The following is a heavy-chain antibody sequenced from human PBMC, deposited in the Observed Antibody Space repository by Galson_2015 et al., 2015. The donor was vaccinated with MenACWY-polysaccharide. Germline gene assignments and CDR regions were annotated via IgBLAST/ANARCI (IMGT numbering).Heavy chain of an antibody. CDR2: ILGSGST. V-gene: IGHV4-31*03. CDR1: GDSVSYGVISH. D-gene: IGHD2-21*02. CDR3: ARGVYCGDDCYSGTDY. J-gene: IGHJ4*02. Sequence: TLSLTCSVSGDSVSYGVISHWTWIRQLPGKGLEWIGFILGSGSTFYTPSLRSRVSISRDTSKNQFSLTLSSVTGADTAVYYCARGVYCGDDCYSGTDYWGQGTLVTVSS.